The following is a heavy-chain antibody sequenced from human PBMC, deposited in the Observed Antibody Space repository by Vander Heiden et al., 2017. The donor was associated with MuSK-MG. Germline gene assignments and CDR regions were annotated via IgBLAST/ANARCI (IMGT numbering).Heavy chain of an antibody. CDR3: AKAYYYDSSGYYENWYFDL. Sequence: EVQLVESGGGLVQPGRSLRVSCAASGFTFDDYAMHWVRQAPGKGLEWVSGISWNSGSIGYADSVKGRFTISRDNAKNSLYLQMNSLRAEDTALYYCAKAYYYDSSGYYENWYFDLWGRGTLVTVSS. J-gene: IGHJ2*01. D-gene: IGHD3-22*01. V-gene: IGHV3-9*01. CDR1: GFTFDDYA. CDR2: ISWNSGSI.